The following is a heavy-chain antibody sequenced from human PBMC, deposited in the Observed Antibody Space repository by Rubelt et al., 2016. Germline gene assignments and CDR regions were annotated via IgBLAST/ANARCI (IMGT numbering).Heavy chain of an antibody. CDR3: ASVLGGDFWSGYYFDH. D-gene: IGHD3-3*01. Sequence: PGKGLEWIGYIYYSGSTYYNPSLKSRVTISVDTSKNQFSLKLSSVTAADTAVYYCASVLGGDFWSGYYFDHWGQGTLVTVSS. J-gene: IGHJ4*02. CDR2: IYYSGST. V-gene: IGHV4-30-4*07.